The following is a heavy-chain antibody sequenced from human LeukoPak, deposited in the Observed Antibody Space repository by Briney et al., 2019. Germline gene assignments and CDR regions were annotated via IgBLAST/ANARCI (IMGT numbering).Heavy chain of an antibody. V-gene: IGHV5-51*01. CDR3: ARQAGYIAARPPDDY. J-gene: IGHJ4*02. CDR1: GYSFTSYW. D-gene: IGHD6-6*01. Sequence: GESLKISCKGSGYSFTSYWIGWVRQMPGKGLEWMGIIYPGDSDTRYSPSFQGQVTISADKSISTAYLQRSSLKASDTAMYYCARQAGYIAARPPDDYWGQGTLVTVSS. CDR2: IYPGDSDT.